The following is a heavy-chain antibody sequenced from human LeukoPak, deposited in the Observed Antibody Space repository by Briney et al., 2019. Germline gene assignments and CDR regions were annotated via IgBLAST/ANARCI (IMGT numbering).Heavy chain of an antibody. V-gene: IGHV1-2*02. Sequence: ASVKVSCKASGYTFTGYYMHWVRQAPGQGLEWMGWINPNSGGTNYAQKFQGRVTMTRDTSISTAYMELSRLRSDDTAVYYCARDGIAVAGGDMQWGQGTLVTVSP. D-gene: IGHD6-19*01. J-gene: IGHJ4*02. CDR1: GYTFTGYY. CDR2: INPNSGGT. CDR3: ARDGIAVAGGDMQ.